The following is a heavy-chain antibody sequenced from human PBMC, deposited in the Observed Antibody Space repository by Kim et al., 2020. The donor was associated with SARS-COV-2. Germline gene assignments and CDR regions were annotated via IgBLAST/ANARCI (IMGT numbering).Heavy chain of an antibody. CDR1: GFTFSNDW. D-gene: IGHD3-3*02. Sequence: GGSLRLSCAASGFTFSNDWMTWVRQATGKGLEWVANITPDGNEKYYVDFLKGRFTISRDNTKNSLFLQMNSVRPEDTAVYYCMSHSRWGQGTLVTVSS. CDR3: MSHSR. J-gene: IGHJ4*02. CDR2: ITPDGNEK. V-gene: IGHV3-7*01.